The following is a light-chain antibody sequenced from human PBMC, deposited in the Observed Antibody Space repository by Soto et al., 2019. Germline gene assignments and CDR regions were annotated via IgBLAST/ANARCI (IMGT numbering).Light chain of an antibody. J-gene: IGKJ1*01. V-gene: IGKV3-15*01. CDR1: QSVSSY. Sequence: EIVLTQSPVTLSLSPGERATLSCRASQSVSSYLAWYQQKPGQAPRLLIYGASTRATDIPARFSGSGSGTEFTLTISSLQSEDFAVYYCHQYNHWLTWTFGQGTKVDIK. CDR3: HQYNHWLTWT. CDR2: GAS.